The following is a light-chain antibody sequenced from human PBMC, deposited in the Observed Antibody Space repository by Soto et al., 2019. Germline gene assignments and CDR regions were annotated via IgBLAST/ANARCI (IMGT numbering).Light chain of an antibody. CDR2: DAS. J-gene: IGKJ1*01. CDR3: QQYGTYLWT. CDR1: QSISSW. V-gene: IGKV1-5*01. Sequence: DIQMAQSPSTLSASGGDRVTRSSRASQSISSWLAWFQQKPGKAPKLLMYDASSLESGVPSRFSGSGSGTEFTLTISSLQPDDFATYYCQQYGTYLWTFGQGTKVDIK.